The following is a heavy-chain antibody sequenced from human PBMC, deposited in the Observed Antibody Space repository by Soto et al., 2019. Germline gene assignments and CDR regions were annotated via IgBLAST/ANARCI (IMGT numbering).Heavy chain of an antibody. Sequence: SETLSLTCAVYGGSFSGYYWSWIRQPPGKGLEWIGEINHSGSTNYNPSLKSRVTISVDTSKNQFSLKLSSVTAADTAVYYCARVPLKVGDYGDYVDYYYYYMDVWGKGTTVTVSS. CDR1: GGSFSGYY. J-gene: IGHJ6*03. CDR2: INHSGST. D-gene: IGHD4-17*01. V-gene: IGHV4-34*01. CDR3: ARVPLKVGDYGDYVDYYYYYMDV.